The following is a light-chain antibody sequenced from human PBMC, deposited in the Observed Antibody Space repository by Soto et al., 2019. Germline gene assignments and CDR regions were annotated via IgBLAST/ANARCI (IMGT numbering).Light chain of an antibody. J-gene: IGLJ1*01. CDR2: DNN. V-gene: IGLV1-40*01. CDR1: SSNIGAHSN. CDR3: QSYDSSLSAPYV. Sequence: QSVLTQPPSVSGARGQRVTISCTGSSSNIGAHSNVYWYQHLPGTAPKLLIYDNNNRPSGVPDRFSGSKSGTSASLAITGLQAEDEADYYCQSYDSSLSAPYVFGTGTKVTVL.